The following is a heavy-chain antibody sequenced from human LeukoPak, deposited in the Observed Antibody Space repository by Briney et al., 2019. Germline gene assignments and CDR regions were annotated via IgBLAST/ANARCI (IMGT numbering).Heavy chain of an antibody. CDR1: GFTFSSYG. Sequence: GGSLRLSCAASGFTFSSYGMSWVRQVPGKGLEWVSAISGSGGSTYYADSVKGRFTISRDNAKSTVYLQITGLTAEDTAVYYCARDGGTSTPFDHWGQGTLVTVSS. CDR2: ISGSGGST. D-gene: IGHD2-15*01. V-gene: IGHV3-23*01. J-gene: IGHJ4*02. CDR3: ARDGGTSTPFDH.